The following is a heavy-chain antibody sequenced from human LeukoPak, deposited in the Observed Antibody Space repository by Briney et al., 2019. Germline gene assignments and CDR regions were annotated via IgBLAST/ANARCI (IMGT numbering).Heavy chain of an antibody. CDR2: ISGSGGST. D-gene: IGHD2-15*01. V-gene: IGHV3-23*01. Sequence: PGGFLRLSCAASGFTFSSYAMSWVRQAPGKGLEWVSAISGSGGSTYYADSVKGRFTISRDNSKNTLYLQMNSLRAEDTAVYYCAKEGTDCSGGSCYDVGAFDIWGQGTMVTVSS. J-gene: IGHJ3*02. CDR1: GFTFSSYA. CDR3: AKEGTDCSGGSCYDVGAFDI.